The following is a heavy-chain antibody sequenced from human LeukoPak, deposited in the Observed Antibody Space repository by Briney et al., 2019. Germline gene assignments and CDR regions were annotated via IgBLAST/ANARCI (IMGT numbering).Heavy chain of an antibody. CDR3: ARTRYCSGGSCYYGMDV. D-gene: IGHD2-15*01. V-gene: IGHV6-1*01. CDR2: TYHRSTWYD. J-gene: IGHJ6*02. CDR1: GDSVSSNNAA. Sequence: SQTLSLSCAISGDSVSSNNAAWNWIRQSPSRGLEWLGRTYHRSTWYDDYVVSVRSRLTITPDISKNQVSLQLNSVTPEDTAVYYCARTRYCSGGSCYYGMDVWGQGTTVTVSS.